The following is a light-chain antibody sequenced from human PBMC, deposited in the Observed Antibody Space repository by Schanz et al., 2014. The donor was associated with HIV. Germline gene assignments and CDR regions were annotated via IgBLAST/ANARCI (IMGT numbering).Light chain of an antibody. CDR2: DAS. J-gene: IGKJ2*01. Sequence: EIVLTQSPATLSLSPGDRATLSCRASQSFSSYLIWYQLKPGQAPRLLIYDASTRAPGIPDRFRGDGSGTDFSLTISRLEPEDFAVYHCQQYGTSPYTFGQGTKLEI. CDR1: QSFSSY. V-gene: IGKV3-11*01. CDR3: QQYGTSPYT.